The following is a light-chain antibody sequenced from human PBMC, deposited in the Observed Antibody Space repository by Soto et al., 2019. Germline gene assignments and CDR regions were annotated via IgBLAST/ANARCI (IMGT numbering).Light chain of an antibody. CDR2: DAS. CDR3: QQRSNWPPFT. J-gene: IGKJ3*01. V-gene: IGKV3-11*01. Sequence: EIVLTQSPATLSLSPGERATLSCRASQSVSSYLAWYQQKPGQAPRLLIYDASNSATGIPARFSGSGSGTDFTLTISSLEPEDFAVYYCQQRSNWPPFTFGPGPKVDIK. CDR1: QSVSSY.